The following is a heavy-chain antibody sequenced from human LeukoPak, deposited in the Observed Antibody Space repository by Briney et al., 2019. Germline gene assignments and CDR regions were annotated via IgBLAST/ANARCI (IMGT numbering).Heavy chain of an antibody. CDR2: ISSGST. J-gene: IGHJ4*02. V-gene: IGHV4-4*07. CDR3: ASASGSSWYYFDY. Sequence: ASETLSLTCTVSGGSISSYYWTWIRQPAEKGLEWIGRISSGSTNYNPSLKSRLTMSLDTSKNQFSLKLSSVTAADTAVYYCASASGSSWYYFDYWGQGTLVTVSS. CDR1: GGSISSYY. D-gene: IGHD6-13*01.